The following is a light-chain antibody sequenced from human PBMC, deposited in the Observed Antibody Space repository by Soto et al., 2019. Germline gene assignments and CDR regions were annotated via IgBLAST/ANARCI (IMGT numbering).Light chain of an antibody. J-gene: IGLJ1*01. CDR2: EVS. CDR1: SSDVGAYDY. Sequence: SALTQPASVSGSPGQSITISCTGTSSDVGAYDYVSWYQQHPGRAPKLMIYEVSYRPSGVPNRFSGSRSGNTASLTISGLQAEDEADYYCSSFTTDSTYVFGTGTKVTVL. V-gene: IGLV2-14*01. CDR3: SSFTTDSTYV.